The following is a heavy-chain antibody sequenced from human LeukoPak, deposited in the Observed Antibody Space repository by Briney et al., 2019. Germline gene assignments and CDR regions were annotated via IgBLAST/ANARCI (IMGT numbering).Heavy chain of an antibody. CDR2: VYYSGNT. CDR1: GGSISSGSSY. V-gene: IGHV4-39*07. J-gene: IGHJ4*02. D-gene: IGHD1-26*01. CDR3: ARGLPYSGSYFGY. Sequence: SETLSLTCTVSGGSISSGSSYWGWIRQPPGKGLEWIGSVYYSGNTYYNPSLKSRVTISADTSKNQFSLKLSSVTAADTAVYYCARGLPYSGSYFGYWGQGTLVTVSS.